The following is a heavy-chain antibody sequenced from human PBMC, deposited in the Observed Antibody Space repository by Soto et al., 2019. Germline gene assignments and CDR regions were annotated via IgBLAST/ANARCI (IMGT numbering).Heavy chain of an antibody. J-gene: IGHJ4*02. D-gene: IGHD6-19*01. CDR1: GFTFSSYS. CDR2: ISSSSSTI. V-gene: IGHV3-48*01. Sequence: EVQLVESGGGLVQPGGSLRLSGEASGFTFSSYSMNWVRQAPGKGLGWVSYISSSSSTIYYADSVKGRFTISRDNAKNSLYLQMNSLRAEDTAVYYCARDAPGYSSGWKGYWGQGTLVTVSS. CDR3: ARDAPGYSSGWKGY.